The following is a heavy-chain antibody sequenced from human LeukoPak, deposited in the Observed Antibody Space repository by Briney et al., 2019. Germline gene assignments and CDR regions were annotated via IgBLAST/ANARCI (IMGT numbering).Heavy chain of an antibody. CDR3: ARDYPGQGIDY. Sequence: QAGGSLRLSCAASGFTLSTYWMSWFRQAPGKGLEWVAKIKQDGSAKYYVDSVKGRFTISRDNARTSLYLQMNSLRYEDTAMYYCARDYPGQGIDYWGQGTLVTVSS. CDR2: IKQDGSAK. V-gene: IGHV3-7*01. CDR1: GFTLSTYW. D-gene: IGHD3-10*01. J-gene: IGHJ4*02.